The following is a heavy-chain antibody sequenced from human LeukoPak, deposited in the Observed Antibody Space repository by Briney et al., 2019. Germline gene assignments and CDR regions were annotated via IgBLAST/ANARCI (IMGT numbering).Heavy chain of an antibody. V-gene: IGHV1-18*01. Sequence: GASVKVSYKASGYTFTSYGISWVRQAPGQWLEWMGWISAYNGNTNYAQKLQGRVTMTRDTSTSTVYMELSSLRSEDTAVYYCARIYDSSGPDYWGQGTLVTVSS. J-gene: IGHJ4*02. CDR1: GYTFTSYG. CDR3: ARIYDSSGPDY. D-gene: IGHD3-22*01. CDR2: ISAYNGNT.